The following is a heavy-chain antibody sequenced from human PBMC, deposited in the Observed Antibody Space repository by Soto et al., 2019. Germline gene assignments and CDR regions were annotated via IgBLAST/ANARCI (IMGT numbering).Heavy chain of an antibody. Sequence: KPSETLSLTCTVSGGSISSYYWSWIRQPPGKGLEWIGYIYYSGSTNYNPSLKSRVTISVDTSKNQFSLKLSSVTAADTAVYYCARKGEQGHYDHSGDYYYYGMDVWGQGTTVTVSS. CDR2: IYYSGST. CDR1: GGSISSYY. J-gene: IGHJ6*02. CDR3: ARKGEQGHYDHSGDYYYYGMDV. D-gene: IGHD5-12*01. V-gene: IGHV4-59*01.